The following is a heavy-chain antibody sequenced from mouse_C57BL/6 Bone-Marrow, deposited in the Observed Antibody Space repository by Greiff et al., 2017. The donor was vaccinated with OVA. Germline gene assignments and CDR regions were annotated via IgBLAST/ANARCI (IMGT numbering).Heavy chain of an antibody. CDR3: TNRGYAGYLDD. D-gene: IGHD3-1*01. J-gene: IGHJ2*01. Sequence: EVKLEESGGGLVQPGGSMKLSCAASGFTFSDAWMDWVRQSPEKGLEWVAEIRNKANNHATYYAESVKGRFTISRDDSKSRVYLQMNSLRAEDTGSYDGTNRGYAGYLDDWGQGTTLTVSS. CDR2: IRNKANNHAT. CDR1: GFTFSDAW. V-gene: IGHV6-6*01.